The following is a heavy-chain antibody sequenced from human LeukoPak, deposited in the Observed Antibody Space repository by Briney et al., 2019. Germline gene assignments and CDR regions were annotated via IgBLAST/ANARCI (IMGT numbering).Heavy chain of an antibody. D-gene: IGHD1-26*01. Sequence: SVKVSCKASGGTFSSYAISWVRQAPGQGLEWMGGIIPIFGTANYAQKFQGRVTITTDESTSTAYMELSSLRAEDTAVYYCARAGIVGAKKAFDIWGQGTMVTVSS. J-gene: IGHJ3*02. V-gene: IGHV1-69*05. CDR3: ARAGIVGAKKAFDI. CDR1: GGTFSSYA. CDR2: IIPIFGTA.